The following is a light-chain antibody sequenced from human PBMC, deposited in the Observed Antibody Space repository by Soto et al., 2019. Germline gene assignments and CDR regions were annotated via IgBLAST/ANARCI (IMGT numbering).Light chain of an antibody. Sequence: QSVLTQPASVSGDPGQSITISCTGTSSDVGYYNYVSWFQQHPGKAPKLMISEVVNRPSGVSIRFSGSKSGDTASLTITGLQAEDEADYYCSSYAAGSIYVFGTGTKVTVL. CDR2: EVV. J-gene: IGLJ1*01. CDR1: SSDVGYYNY. V-gene: IGLV2-14*01. CDR3: SSYAAGSIYV.